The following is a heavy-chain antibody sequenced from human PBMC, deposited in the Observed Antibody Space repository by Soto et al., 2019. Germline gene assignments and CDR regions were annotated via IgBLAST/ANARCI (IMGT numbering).Heavy chain of an antibody. CDR3: ARVYQYYYGSGSYPGWFDP. V-gene: IGHV4-34*01. D-gene: IGHD3-10*01. CDR1: DGYISNYY. CDR2: INHSGST. Sequence: SQTMSLTSTVADGYISNYYWRWIRQNTGKGLEWIGEINHSGSTNYNPSLKSRVTISVDTSKNQFSLKLSSVTAADTAVYYFARVYQYYYGSGSYPGWFDPWGQGTLVTVSS. J-gene: IGHJ5*02.